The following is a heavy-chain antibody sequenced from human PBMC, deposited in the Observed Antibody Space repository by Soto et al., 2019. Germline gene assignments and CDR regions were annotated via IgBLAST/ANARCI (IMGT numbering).Heavy chain of an antibody. CDR1: SGSVRSGNYH. D-gene: IGHD3-3*01. V-gene: IGHV4-61*01. J-gene: IGHJ4*02. Sequence: SETLSLTCTASSGSVRSGNYHWSWIRQPPGKGLEWIGHAYRSGATNYNPSLNRRATISLDTSKNQFTLTLISATAVDTATYYCARMGPYTYYDFWSGSGLDYWGQGTLVTVSS. CDR2: AYRSGAT. CDR3: ARMGPYTYYDFWSGSGLDY.